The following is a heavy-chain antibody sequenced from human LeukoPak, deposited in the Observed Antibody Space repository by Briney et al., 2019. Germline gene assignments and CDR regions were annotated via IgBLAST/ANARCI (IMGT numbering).Heavy chain of an antibody. D-gene: IGHD2-2*01. V-gene: IGHV1-2*02. CDR2: INPNSGGT. CDR3: ARDIGEDCSSTSCYP. J-gene: IGHJ5*02. CDR1: GYTSTGYY. Sequence: ASVKVSCKASGYTSTGYYMHWVRQAPGQGLEWMGWINPNSGGTNYAQKFQGRVTMTRDTPISTAYMELSRLRSDDTAVYYCARDIGEDCSSTSCYPWGQGTLVTVSS.